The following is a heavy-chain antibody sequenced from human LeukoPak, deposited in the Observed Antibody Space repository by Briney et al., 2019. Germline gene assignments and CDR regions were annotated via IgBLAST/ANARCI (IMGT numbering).Heavy chain of an antibody. CDR3: AKDLGRNYFDY. V-gene: IGHV3-30*02. CDR1: GFSFSSYG. J-gene: IGHJ4*02. Sequence: PGGSLRLSCAASGFSFSSYGMHWVREAPGKGLEWVAFIRYDEINKYYADSVKGRFTISRDNSKNTLYLQMNSQRAEDTAGYYCAKDLGRNYFDYWGQGTRVSLSS. CDR2: IRYDEINK.